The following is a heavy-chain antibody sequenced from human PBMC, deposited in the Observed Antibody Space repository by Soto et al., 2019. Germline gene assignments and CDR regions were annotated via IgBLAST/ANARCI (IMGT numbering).Heavy chain of an antibody. CDR1: GFTFSSYS. J-gene: IGHJ3*02. D-gene: IGHD3-22*01. CDR3: ARATYYYDSSGYYPDAFDI. V-gene: IGHV3-21*01. Sequence: GGSLRLSCAASGFTFSSYSMNWVRQAPGKGLECVSSISSSSYIYYADSVKGRFTISRDNAKNSLYLQMNSLRAEDTAVYYCARATYYYDSSGYYPDAFDIWGQGTMVTVSS. CDR2: ISSSSYI.